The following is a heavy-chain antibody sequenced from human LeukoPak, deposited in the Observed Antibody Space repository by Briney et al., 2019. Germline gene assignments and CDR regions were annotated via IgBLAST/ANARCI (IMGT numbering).Heavy chain of an antibody. CDR2: IYTSGST. Sequence: PSQTLSLTCTVSGGSISSGSYYWSWIRQPAGKGLEWIGRIYTSGSTNYNPSLKSRVTISVDTSKNQFSLKLSSVTAADTAVYYCAREEITVTTYYYYYMDVWGKGTTVTVSS. J-gene: IGHJ6*03. CDR1: GGSISSGSYY. V-gene: IGHV4-61*02. D-gene: IGHD4-11*01. CDR3: AREEITVTTYYYYYMDV.